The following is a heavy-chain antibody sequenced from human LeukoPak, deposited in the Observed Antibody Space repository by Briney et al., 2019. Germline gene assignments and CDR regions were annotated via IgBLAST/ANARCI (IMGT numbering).Heavy chain of an antibody. D-gene: IGHD2-15*01. CDR2: ISGSGGNT. J-gene: IGHJ4*02. CDR3: AKAVRFCSATTCYFNYFDY. V-gene: IGHV3-23*01. Sequence: GRSLRLSCAASGFTFSSYAISWVRQAPGKGLEWVSAISGSGGNTYYADSVKGRFTISRDNSKSTLSLQMNSLRAEDTAIYYCAKAVRFCSATTCYFNYFDYWGQGALVTVSS. CDR1: GFTFSSYA.